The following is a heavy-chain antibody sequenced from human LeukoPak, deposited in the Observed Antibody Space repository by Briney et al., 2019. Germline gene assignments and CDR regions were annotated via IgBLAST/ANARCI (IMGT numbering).Heavy chain of an antibody. Sequence: SETLSLTFSVSGGSISSSSYYWGWIRQPPGKGLEWIGSIYYSGGTYYNPSLKSRVTISVDTSKNQFSLKLSSVTAADTAVYYCASHARRSSYLYYFDYWGQGTLVTVSS. CDR2: IYYSGGT. CDR1: GGSISSSSYY. V-gene: IGHV4-39*01. CDR3: ASHARRSSYLYYFDY. J-gene: IGHJ4*02. D-gene: IGHD2-15*01.